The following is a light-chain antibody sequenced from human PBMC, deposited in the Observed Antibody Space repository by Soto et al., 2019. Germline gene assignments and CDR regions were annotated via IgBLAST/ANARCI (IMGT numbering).Light chain of an antibody. CDR2: GVS. J-gene: IGLJ3*02. Sequence: QSVLTQPASVSGSPGQSITISCAGTSSDIGGSNYVSWYQQHPGKAPKLMIYGVSNRPSGVSNRFSGSKSGNTASLTISGLQAEDEADYYCQSYDSSLSGWVFGGGTKLTVL. CDR1: SSDIGGSNY. CDR3: QSYDSSLSGWV. V-gene: IGLV2-14*03.